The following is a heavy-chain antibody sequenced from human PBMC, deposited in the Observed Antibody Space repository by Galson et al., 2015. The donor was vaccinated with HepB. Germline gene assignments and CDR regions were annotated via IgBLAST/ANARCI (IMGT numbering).Heavy chain of an antibody. J-gene: IGHJ5*02. D-gene: IGHD3-3*01. CDR2: ISSSSSTI. CDR3: ARDSEPTYYDFWSGQNWFDP. V-gene: IGHV3-48*02. Sequence: SLRLSCAASGFTFSSYSMNWVRQAPGKGLEWVLYISSSSSTIYYADSVKGRFTISRDNAKNSLYLQMNSLRDEDTAVYYCARDSEPTYYDFWSGQNWFDPWGQGTLVTVSS. CDR1: GFTFSSYS.